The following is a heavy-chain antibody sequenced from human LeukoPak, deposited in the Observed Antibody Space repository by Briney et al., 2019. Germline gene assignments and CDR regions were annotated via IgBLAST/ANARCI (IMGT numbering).Heavy chain of an antibody. D-gene: IGHD4-17*01. CDR1: GFTFNAYW. Sequence: GGSLRLSCAASGFTFNAYWMHWVRQAPGKGLLWVSRINTDGSSTNYADSVKGRFTISRDNAKNTLYLQMNSLRAEDTAVYYCARDRSTVTTRSPGYWGQGTLVTVSS. J-gene: IGHJ4*02. V-gene: IGHV3-74*01. CDR3: ARDRSTVTTRSPGY. CDR2: INTDGSST.